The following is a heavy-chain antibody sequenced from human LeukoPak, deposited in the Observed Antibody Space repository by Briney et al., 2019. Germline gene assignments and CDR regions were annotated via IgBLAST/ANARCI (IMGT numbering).Heavy chain of an antibody. CDR3: ARDSVAAAGTLSY. D-gene: IGHD6-13*01. Sequence: GGSLRLSCAASGFTFSNYSMNWVRQAPGKGLEWVSSISSSSSYIYYADSVKGRFTISRDNAKNSLYLQMNSLRAEDTAVYYCARDSVAAAGTLSYWGQGTLVTVSS. CDR1: GFTFSNYS. CDR2: ISSSSSYI. J-gene: IGHJ4*02. V-gene: IGHV3-21*01.